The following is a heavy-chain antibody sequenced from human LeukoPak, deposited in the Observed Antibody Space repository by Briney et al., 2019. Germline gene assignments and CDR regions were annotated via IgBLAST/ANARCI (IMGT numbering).Heavy chain of an antibody. D-gene: IGHD1-26*01. CDR3: AKANYSGSYYFDS. Sequence: GGSLRLSCAASGFTFSRSDMNWVRQAPGKGLEWVSSFSASGGTTYYADSVKGRFTISRDNSKNTLSVQMNSLRAEDTAVYYCAKANYSGSYYFDSWGQGTLVTVSS. CDR2: FSASGGTT. V-gene: IGHV3-23*01. J-gene: IGHJ4*02. CDR1: GFTFSRSD.